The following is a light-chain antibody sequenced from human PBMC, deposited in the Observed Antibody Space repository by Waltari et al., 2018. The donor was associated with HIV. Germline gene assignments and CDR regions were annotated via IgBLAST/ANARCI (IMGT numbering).Light chain of an antibody. Sequence: QSVLTQPPSVSGAPGQRVTISSTGSNSHIGACYRVPWYQHLPVAAPQLLINDINNRPSGVTDRFSGSKSGTSASLAITGLQVEDEGDYFCQSYDSSLNVIFGGGTKLTVL. CDR2: DIN. J-gene: IGLJ2*01. CDR1: NSHIGACYR. V-gene: IGLV1-40*01. CDR3: QSYDSSLNVI.